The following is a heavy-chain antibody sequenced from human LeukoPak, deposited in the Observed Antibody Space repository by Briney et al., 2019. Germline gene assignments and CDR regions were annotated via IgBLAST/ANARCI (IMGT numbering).Heavy chain of an antibody. V-gene: IGHV3-73*01. CDR2: IRSKANSYAT. D-gene: IGHD5-12*01. CDR3: TRHGNSGYDMADV. J-gene: IGHJ6*04. CDR1: GFTFSGSA. Sequence: GGPLKLSCAASGFTFSGSAMHWVRQASGKGLEWVGRIRSKANSYATAYAASVKGRFTISRDDSKNTAYLQMNSLKTEDTAVYYCTRHGNSGYDMADVWGKGTTVTVSS.